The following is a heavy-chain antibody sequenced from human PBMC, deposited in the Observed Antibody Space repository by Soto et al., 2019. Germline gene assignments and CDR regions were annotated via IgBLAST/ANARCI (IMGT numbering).Heavy chain of an antibody. Sequence: GESLKISCKGSGYSFTSYWIGWVRQMPGKGLEWMGITYPGDSDTRYSPSFQGQVTISADKSISTAYLQWSSLKASDTAMYHCAICGWLENYYCYGRSVWGQGTTVTVSS. CDR3: AICGWLENYYCYGRSV. J-gene: IGHJ6*02. D-gene: IGHD3-22*01. CDR2: TYPGDSDT. CDR1: GYSFTSYW. V-gene: IGHV5-51*01.